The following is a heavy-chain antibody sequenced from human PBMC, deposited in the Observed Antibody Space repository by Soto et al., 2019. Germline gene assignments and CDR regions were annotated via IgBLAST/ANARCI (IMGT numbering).Heavy chain of an antibody. D-gene: IGHD3-22*01. V-gene: IGHV3-30-3*01. CDR3: ARGGGYGRSGYQAHAFDI. CDR2: ISYDGSNK. CDR1: GFTFSSYA. Sequence: QVQLVESGGGVVQPGRSLRLSCAASGFTFSSYAMHWVRQAPGKGLEWVAVISYDGSNKYYADSVKGRFTISRDNSKNTLYLEMNSLRAEDTAVYYCARGGGYGRSGYQAHAFDIWGQGTMVTVSS. J-gene: IGHJ3*02.